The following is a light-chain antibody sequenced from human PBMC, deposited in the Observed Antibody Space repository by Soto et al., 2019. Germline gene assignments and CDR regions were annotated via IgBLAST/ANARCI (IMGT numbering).Light chain of an antibody. CDR2: GGS. V-gene: IGKV3-20*01. Sequence: EIVLTQSPCTLSLSPGERATLSCRASQTVTSSYLAWYQQKPGQAPRLLVFGGSSRATGIPDRFRGVGSGTYFTLTINRLEPEDSAVYYCQQYGSSPVTFGGGTKVEI. J-gene: IGKJ4*01. CDR3: QQYGSSPVT. CDR1: QTVTSSY.